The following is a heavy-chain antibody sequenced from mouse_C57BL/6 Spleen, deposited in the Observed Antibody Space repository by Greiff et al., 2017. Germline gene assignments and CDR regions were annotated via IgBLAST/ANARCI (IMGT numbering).Heavy chain of an antibody. D-gene: IGHD2-5*01. CDR3: ANYSNSGWIAY. J-gene: IGHJ3*01. CDR2: IDPENGDT. Sequence: EVQVVESGAELVRPGASVKLSCTASGFNIKDDYMHWVKQRPEQGLEWIGWIDPENGDTEYAPKFKGKATITADTSSNTAYMQLSSLPSEDSAVYYCANYSNSGWIAYWGQGTLVTVSA. CDR1: GFNIKDDY. V-gene: IGHV14-4*01.